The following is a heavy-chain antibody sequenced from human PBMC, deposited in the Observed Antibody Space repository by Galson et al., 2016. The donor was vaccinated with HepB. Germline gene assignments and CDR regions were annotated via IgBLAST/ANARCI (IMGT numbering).Heavy chain of an antibody. CDR3: AREHGGYCD. Sequence: SLRLSCAASGFTFSSYSMNWVRQAPGKGLEWISYITPSSDALHYADSVRGRFTISRADAKKSLYLEMNSLRDEDTAVYHCAREHGGYCDWGQGTLVTVSS. CDR2: ITPSSDAL. CDR1: GFTFSSYS. V-gene: IGHV3-48*02. D-gene: IGHD2-21*02. J-gene: IGHJ4*02.